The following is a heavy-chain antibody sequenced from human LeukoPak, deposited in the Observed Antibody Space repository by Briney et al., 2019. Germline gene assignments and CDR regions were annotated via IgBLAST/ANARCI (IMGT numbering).Heavy chain of an antibody. J-gene: IGHJ4*02. D-gene: IGHD6-19*01. CDR2: INPDGSQT. Sequence: PGGSLRLSCAASGFTFNTYWMHWVRQAPGKGLVWVSHINPDGSQTNYADSVTGRFTISRDNAKNTLYLQMNSLRAEDTAVYYCAKLATAVAGDFDYWGQGTLVTVSS. CDR1: GFTFNTYW. CDR3: AKLATAVAGDFDY. V-gene: IGHV3-74*01.